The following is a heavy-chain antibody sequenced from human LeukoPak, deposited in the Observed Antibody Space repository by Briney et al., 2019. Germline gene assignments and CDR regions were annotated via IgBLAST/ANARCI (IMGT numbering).Heavy chain of an antibody. CDR3: ARGAGAAGGRDYYSDY. CDR2: ISDDANAK. V-gene: IGHV3-30*04. J-gene: IGHJ4*02. CDR1: GFTFSSYA. Sequence: GSLRLSCAGSGFTFSSYAFHWVRQAPGKGLEWVAVISDDANAKHYTDSVKGRFTISRDNSGNTLYLQTNSLRPEDTAVYYCARGAGAAGGRDYYSDYWGQEMLVTVSS. D-gene: IGHD6-13*01.